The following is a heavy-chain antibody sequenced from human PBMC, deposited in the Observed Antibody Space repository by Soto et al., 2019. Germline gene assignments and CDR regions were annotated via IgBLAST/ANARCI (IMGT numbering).Heavy chain of an antibody. V-gene: IGHV3-30-3*01. CDR2: ISYDGNSK. CDR1: GFTFNNYA. Sequence: QVQLVESGGGVVQPETSLRLSCAASGFTFNNYAMHWVRQAPGKGPEWVAVISYDGNSKQYADSVKGRFTISRDNSKNTLYRQMNSLRAEDVAVYDCARGLGVAGSAVELCYWGQGTLVTVAS. J-gene: IGHJ4*02. D-gene: IGHD6-19*01. CDR3: ARGLGVAGSAVELCY.